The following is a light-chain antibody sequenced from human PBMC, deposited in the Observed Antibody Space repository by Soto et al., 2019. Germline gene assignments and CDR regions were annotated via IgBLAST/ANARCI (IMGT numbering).Light chain of an antibody. CDR1: SSDVGGYNY. Sequence: QSVLTQPASVSGSPGQSITISCTGTSSDVGGYNYVSWYQQHPGKAPKLMIYEVSYRPSGVSDRFSGSKSGSSASLTISGLQAEDEADYYCSLYISGSTYVFGTGTKLTVL. CDR2: EVS. J-gene: IGLJ1*01. CDR3: SLYISGSTYV. V-gene: IGLV2-14*01.